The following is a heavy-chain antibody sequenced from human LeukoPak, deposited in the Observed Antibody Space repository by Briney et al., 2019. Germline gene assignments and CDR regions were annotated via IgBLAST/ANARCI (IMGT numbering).Heavy chain of an antibody. V-gene: IGHV1-24*01. CDR1: GHTLTELS. CDR3: ATSVVVPAATYYYYYGMDV. J-gene: IGHJ6*02. D-gene: IGHD2-2*01. Sequence: ASVKVSCKVSGHTLTELSMHWVRQAPGKGLEWMGGFDPEDGETIYAQKFQGRVTMTEDTSTDTAYMELSSLRSEDTAVYYCATSVVVPAATYYYYYGMDVWGQGTTVTVSS. CDR2: FDPEDGET.